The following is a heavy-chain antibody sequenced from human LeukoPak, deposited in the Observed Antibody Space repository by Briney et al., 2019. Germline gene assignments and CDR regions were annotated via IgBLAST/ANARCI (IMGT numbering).Heavy chain of an antibody. V-gene: IGHV3-48*04. D-gene: IGHD2-2*01. CDR2: ISSSSSVI. Sequence: GGSLRLSCAVSGFTFSSHSMNWVRQAPGKGLEWLSYISSSSSVIFYADSVKGRFTISRDNAKNSLYLQMNSLRAEDTAVYYCARVSYCSSTSCANAFDIWGQGTMVTVSS. CDR1: GFTFSSHS. CDR3: ARVSYCSSTSCANAFDI. J-gene: IGHJ3*02.